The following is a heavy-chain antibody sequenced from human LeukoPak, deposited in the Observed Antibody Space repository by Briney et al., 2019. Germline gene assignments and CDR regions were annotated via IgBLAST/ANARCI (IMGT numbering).Heavy chain of an antibody. CDR2: IDTDGSTT. D-gene: IGHD1/OR15-1a*01. Sequence: GGSLRLSCVASGFTFSNSWMHWFRQVPGKGLVWVSHIDTDGSTTGYADSVRGRFTISRDNAKNTLYLQMNGLRAEDTAIYYCAKDLTWNTADYWGQGTLVTVSS. CDR1: GFTFSNSW. CDR3: AKDLTWNTADY. J-gene: IGHJ4*02. V-gene: IGHV3-74*01.